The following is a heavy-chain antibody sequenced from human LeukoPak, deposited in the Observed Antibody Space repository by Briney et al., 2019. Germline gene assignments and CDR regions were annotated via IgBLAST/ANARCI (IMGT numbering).Heavy chain of an antibody. V-gene: IGHV3-30-3*01. CDR2: ISYDGSNK. Sequence: PGRSLRLSCAASGFTFSSYAMHWVRQAPGKGLEWVAVISYDGSNKYYADSVKGRFTISRDNSKNTLYLQMNSLRAEDTAVYYCARAVVVPAEHAYPYYFDYWGQGTLVTVSS. CDR3: ARAVVVPAEHAYPYYFDY. CDR1: GFTFSSYA. D-gene: IGHD2-2*01. J-gene: IGHJ4*02.